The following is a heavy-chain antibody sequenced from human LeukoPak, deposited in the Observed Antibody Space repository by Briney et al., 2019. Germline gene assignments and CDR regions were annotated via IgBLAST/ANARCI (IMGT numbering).Heavy chain of an antibody. Sequence: GASVKVSCKASGYTFTSYDINWVRQAIGQGLEWMGWMNPNSGNTGYAQKFQGRVTMTRNTSISTAYMELSSLRSEDTAVYYCARSDCSSTSCQFDYWGQGTLVTVSS. CDR3: ARSDCSSTSCQFDY. D-gene: IGHD2-2*01. V-gene: IGHV1-8*01. J-gene: IGHJ4*02. CDR2: MNPNSGNT. CDR1: GYTFTSYD.